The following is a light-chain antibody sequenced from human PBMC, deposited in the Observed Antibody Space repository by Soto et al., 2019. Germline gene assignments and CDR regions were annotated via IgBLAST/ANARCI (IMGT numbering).Light chain of an antibody. J-gene: IGLJ1*01. CDR3: TSYTSSSTRV. Sequence: QPALTQPASVSGSPGQSITISCTGTSSDVGGYNYVSWYQQHPGKAPKLMIYEVSNRPSGVSNRFSDSKSGNTASLTISGLQAEQEADYYCTSYTSSSTRVFGPGTKVTVL. CDR1: SSDVGGYNY. CDR2: EVS. V-gene: IGLV2-14*01.